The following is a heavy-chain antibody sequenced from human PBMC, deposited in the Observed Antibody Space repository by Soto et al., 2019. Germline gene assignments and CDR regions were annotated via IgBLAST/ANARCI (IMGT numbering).Heavy chain of an antibody. V-gene: IGHV4-39*01. CDR2: IYYSGST. D-gene: IGHD4-17*01. CDR1: GGSISSSSYY. CDR3: ARQGYGDYVSHYYYYMDV. J-gene: IGHJ6*03. Sequence: SETLSLTCTVSGGSISSSSYYWGWIRQPPGKGLEWIGSIYYSGSTYYNPSLKSRVTISVDTSKNQFSLKLSSVTAADTAVYYCARQGYGDYVSHYYYYMDVWGKGTTVTVSS.